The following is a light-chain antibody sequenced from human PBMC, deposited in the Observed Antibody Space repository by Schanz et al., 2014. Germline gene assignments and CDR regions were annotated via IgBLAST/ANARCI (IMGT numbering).Light chain of an antibody. Sequence: EIVLTQSPGTLSLSPGERATLSCRASQSVSSSYLAWYQQKPGQAPRLLIYDASSRAIGIPDRFSGSGSGTDLTLTISRLEPEDFAVYYCQQYGSSPPRYTFGQGTKLEIK. CDR1: QSVSSSY. J-gene: IGKJ2*01. V-gene: IGKV3-20*01. CDR2: DAS. CDR3: QQYGSSPPRYT.